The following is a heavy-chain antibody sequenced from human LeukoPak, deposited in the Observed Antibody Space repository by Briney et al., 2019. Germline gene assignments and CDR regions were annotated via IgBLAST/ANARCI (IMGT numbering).Heavy chain of an antibody. D-gene: IGHD1-26*01. CDR3: ATYSGSYYAAFDI. V-gene: IGHV3-7*05. J-gene: IGHJ3*02. Sequence: GGSLRLSCAASGFTFSSYWMSWVRQAPGKGLEWVANIKQDVGEKYYVDSVEGRFTISRDNAKKSLYLQMNSLRAQNTAVYYCATYSGSYYAAFDIWGQGTMVTVSS. CDR1: GFTFSSYW. CDR2: IKQDVGEK.